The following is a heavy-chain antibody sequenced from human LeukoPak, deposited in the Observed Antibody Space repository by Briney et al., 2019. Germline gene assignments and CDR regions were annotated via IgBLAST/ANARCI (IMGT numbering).Heavy chain of an antibody. CDR2: IYYSGST. CDR1: GGSISSSSYY. CDR3: AGSGYYWFDY. J-gene: IGHJ4*02. D-gene: IGHD3-22*01. Sequence: SETLSLTCTASGGSISSSSYYWGWIRQPPGKGLEWIGSIYYSGSTYYNPSLKSRVTISVDTSKNQFSLKLSSVTAADTAVYYCAGSGYYWFDYWGQGTLVTVSS. V-gene: IGHV4-39*01.